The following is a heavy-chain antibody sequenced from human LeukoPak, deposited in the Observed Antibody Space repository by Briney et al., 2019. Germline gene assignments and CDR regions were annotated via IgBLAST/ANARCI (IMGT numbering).Heavy chain of an antibody. D-gene: IGHD4-17*01. CDR2: IYYSGCT. V-gene: IGHV4-59*01. Sequence: SETLSLTCTVSGGSISSYYWSWIRQPPGKGLEWIGYIYYSGCTNYNPSLKSRVTISVDTSRNQFSLKLSSVTAADTAVYYCARDRRYGDYDGQPPQNWFDPWGQGTLVTVSS. J-gene: IGHJ5*02. CDR1: GGSISSYY. CDR3: ARDRRYGDYDGQPPQNWFDP.